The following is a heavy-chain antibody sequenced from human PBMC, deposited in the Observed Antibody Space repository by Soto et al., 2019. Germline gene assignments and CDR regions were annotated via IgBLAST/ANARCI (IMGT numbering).Heavy chain of an antibody. CDR1: GFTFTNYA. D-gene: IGHD2-21*02. Sequence: EVQLLESGGGLVQPGGSLRLSCAASGFTFTNYAMSWVRQAPGKDLEWVSTVSGGGDGTYYADSVKGRFSTSRDNSRNTVYLQMKRLRAEDTAVYYCAKKGLGSLATYCNYGDCHYAFDLWGQGTIVTVSS. V-gene: IGHV3-23*01. CDR2: VSGGGDGT. CDR3: AKKGLGSLATYCNYGDCHYAFDL. J-gene: IGHJ3*01.